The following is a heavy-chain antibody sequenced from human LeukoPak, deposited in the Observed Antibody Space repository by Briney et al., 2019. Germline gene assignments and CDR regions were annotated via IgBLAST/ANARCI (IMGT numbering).Heavy chain of an antibody. Sequence: GGSLRLSCAAPGFTFSSYSMNWVRQAPGKGLEWVSSISSSSSYIYYADSVKGRFTISRDNAKNSLYLQMNSLRAEDTAVYYCARSKGRYCSSTSCYADYWGQGTLVTVSS. D-gene: IGHD2-2*01. V-gene: IGHV3-21*01. CDR1: GFTFSSYS. CDR3: ARSKGRYCSSTSCYADY. CDR2: ISSSSSYI. J-gene: IGHJ4*02.